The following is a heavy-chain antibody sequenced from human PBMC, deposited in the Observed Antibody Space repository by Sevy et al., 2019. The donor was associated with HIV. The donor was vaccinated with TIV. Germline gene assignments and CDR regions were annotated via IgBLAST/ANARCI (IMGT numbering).Heavy chain of an antibody. CDR1: GFSFRGSA. Sequence: GGSLRLSCAASGFSFRGSAVHWVRQTFGKGLEWVGRIKSKGDNYATLFSSSVKGRFTISRADSTNTAYLQMNSLQTXXXXXXXXXXXXXXXXXAXXXXXNQKTIDWWGQGSLVTVSS. V-gene: IGHV3-73*01. D-gene: IGHD1-1*01. CDR2: IKSKGDNYAT. J-gene: IGHJ4*02. CDR3: XXXXXXXXXAXXXXXNQKTIDW.